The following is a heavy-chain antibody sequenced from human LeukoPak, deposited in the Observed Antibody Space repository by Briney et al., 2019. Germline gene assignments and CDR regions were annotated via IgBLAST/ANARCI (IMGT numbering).Heavy chain of an antibody. J-gene: IGHJ4*02. Sequence: ASVKVSCKASGYTFTSYDINWVRQATGQGLEWMGWNSAYNDNANYAQKVQGRVTMTTDTSTSTAYMELRSLRSDDTAIYYCARWYSSSWYHFDYWGQGTLVTVSS. CDR3: ARWYSSSWYHFDY. V-gene: IGHV1-18*01. CDR2: NSAYNDNA. CDR1: GYTFTSYD. D-gene: IGHD6-13*01.